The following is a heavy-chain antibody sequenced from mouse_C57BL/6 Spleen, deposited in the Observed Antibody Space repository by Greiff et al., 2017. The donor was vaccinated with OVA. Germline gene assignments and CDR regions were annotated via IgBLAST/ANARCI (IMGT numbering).Heavy chain of an antibody. V-gene: IGHV1-52*01. Sequence: QVQLQQSGAELVRPGSSVKLSCKASGYTFTSYWMHWVKQRPIQGLEWIGNIDPSDSDTHYNQKFKDKATLTVDKSSSTAYMQLSSLTSEDSAVYYCARPYDYDGAWFAYWGQGTLVTVSA. CDR2: IDPSDSDT. D-gene: IGHD2-4*01. CDR1: GYTFTSYW. CDR3: ARPYDYDGAWFAY. J-gene: IGHJ3*01.